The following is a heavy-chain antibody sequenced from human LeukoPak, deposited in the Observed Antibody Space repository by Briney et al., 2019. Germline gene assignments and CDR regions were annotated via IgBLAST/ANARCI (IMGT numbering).Heavy chain of an antibody. CDR3: ARDPDGGNSYEYFQH. CDR1: GFTFSSYT. J-gene: IGHJ1*01. CDR2: ISGSNSYI. D-gene: IGHD4-23*01. V-gene: IGHV3-21*04. Sequence: GGSLRLSCAASGFTFSSYTMHWIRQAPGKGLEWVSSISGSNSYIFYADSVKGRFTVSRDNSKNTLYLQMNSLRAEDTAVYYCARDPDGGNSYEYFQHWGQGTLVTVSS.